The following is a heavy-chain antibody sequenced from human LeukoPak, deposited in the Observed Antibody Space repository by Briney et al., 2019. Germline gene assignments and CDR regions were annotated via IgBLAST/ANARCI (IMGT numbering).Heavy chain of an antibody. D-gene: IGHD1-26*01. J-gene: IGHJ4*02. CDR1: GFTFSSYW. Sequence: GGSLRLSCAASGFTFSSYWMHWVRQAPGKGLVWVSRINSVGSSTTYADSVKGRFTISRDNAKNTLYLQMNSLRPEDTAVYYCARDVDYHATSECFDYWGQGTLVTVSS. CDR3: ARDVDYHATSECFDY. CDR2: INSVGSST. V-gene: IGHV3-74*03.